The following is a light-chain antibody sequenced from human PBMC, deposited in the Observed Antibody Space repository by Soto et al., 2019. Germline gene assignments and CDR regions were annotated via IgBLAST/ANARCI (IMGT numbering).Light chain of an antibody. J-gene: IGKJ1*01. V-gene: IGKV3-15*01. Sequence: EIVMTQSPATLSVSPGERATLSCRASQSVSSNLVWYQQKPGQTPRLLIYGASTRATGIPARFSGSGSGTEFTLTISSLQSEDFAVYYCQHYNNWPPWTFGQGTKVDI. CDR2: GAS. CDR1: QSVSSN. CDR3: QHYNNWPPWT.